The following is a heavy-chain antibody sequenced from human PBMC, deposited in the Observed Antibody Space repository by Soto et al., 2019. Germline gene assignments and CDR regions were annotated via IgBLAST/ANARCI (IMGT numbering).Heavy chain of an antibody. CDR1: GFSLTNARMG. Sequence: QVTLKESGPVLVKPTETLTLTCTVSGFSLTNARMGVSWIRQPPGKALEWLAHISSNDEKSYSTSLISRLTISKDTSKSQVVLIMTNMDPVDTATYHCARTVVTPSSAFDIWGQGTMVTVSS. J-gene: IGHJ3*02. V-gene: IGHV2-26*01. CDR2: ISSNDEK. CDR3: ARTVVTPSSAFDI. D-gene: IGHD2-21*02.